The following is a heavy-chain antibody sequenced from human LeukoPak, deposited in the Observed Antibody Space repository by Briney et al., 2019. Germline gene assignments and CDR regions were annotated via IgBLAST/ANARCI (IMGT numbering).Heavy chain of an antibody. V-gene: IGHV4-38-2*02. CDR2: IYHSGST. CDR3: ARDENGYVWGSFRA. CDR1: GYSISSGYY. D-gene: IGHD3-16*02. Sequence: SETLSLTCTVSGYSISSGYYWGWIRQPPGKGLEWIGSIYHSGSTYYNPSLKSRVTISVDTSKNQFSLKLSSVTAADTAVYYCARDENGYVWGSFRAWGQGTLVTVSS. J-gene: IGHJ5*02.